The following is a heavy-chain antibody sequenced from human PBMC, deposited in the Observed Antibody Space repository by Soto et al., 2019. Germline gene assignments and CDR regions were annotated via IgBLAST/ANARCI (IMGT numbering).Heavy chain of an antibody. D-gene: IGHD1-26*01. J-gene: IGHJ4*02. CDR3: AREEDVGATGYFDY. V-gene: IGHV3-21*01. CDR1: GFTFSSYS. Sequence: EVQLVESGGGLVKPGGSLRLSCAASGFTFSSYSMNWVRQAPGKGLEWVSSISSSSSDIYYADSVKGRFTISRDNAKNSLYPQMNSLRAEDTAVYYCAREEDVGATGYFDYWGQGTLVTVSS. CDR2: ISSSSSDI.